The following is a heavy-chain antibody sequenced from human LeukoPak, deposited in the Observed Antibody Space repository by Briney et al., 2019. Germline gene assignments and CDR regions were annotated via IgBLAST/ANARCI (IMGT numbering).Heavy chain of an antibody. J-gene: IGHJ4*02. CDR1: GFTFSSYG. Sequence: GGSLRLSCAASGFTFSSYGMHWVRQAPGKGLEWVAFVRFVGSNKYYADSVKGRFTISRDNSKNMLYLQMNSLRAEDTAMYFCARPLYYYDSSGYNDLWGQGTLVIVSS. D-gene: IGHD3-22*01. CDR2: VRFVGSNK. V-gene: IGHV3-30*02. CDR3: ARPLYYYDSSGYNDL.